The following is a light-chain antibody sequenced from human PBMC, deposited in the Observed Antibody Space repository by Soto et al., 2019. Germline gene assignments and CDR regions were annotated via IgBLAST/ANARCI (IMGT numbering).Light chain of an antibody. Sequence: EIVLTQSPGTLSLSPGERATLSCRASQSVSDSYLAWYQQKPGQAPRLLIYASSRATGIPDRFSGSGSGTDFTLTISSLQPDDFATYYCQHYKDYSWTFGQGTKVEIK. CDR1: QSVSDSY. J-gene: IGKJ1*01. CDR3: QHYKDYSWT. CDR2: AS. V-gene: IGKV3-20*01.